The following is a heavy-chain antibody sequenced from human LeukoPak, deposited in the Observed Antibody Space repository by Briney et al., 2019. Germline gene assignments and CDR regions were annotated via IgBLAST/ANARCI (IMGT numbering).Heavy chain of an antibody. CDR1: GGSISSSSYY. D-gene: IGHD5-18*01. J-gene: IGHJ5*02. Sequence: PSETLSLTCTVSGGSISSSSYYWGWIRQPPGKGLEWIGIIYYSGSTYYNPSLKSRVTLSVDTSKNQFSLKLSSVTAADTAVYYCARRARGYSYGLRFDPWGQGTLVTVSS. CDR2: IYYSGST. V-gene: IGHV4-39*01. CDR3: ARRARGYSYGLRFDP.